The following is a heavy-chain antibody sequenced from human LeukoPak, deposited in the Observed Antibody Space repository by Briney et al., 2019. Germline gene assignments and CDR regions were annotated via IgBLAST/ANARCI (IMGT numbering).Heavy chain of an antibody. CDR2: IIPIFGTA. V-gene: IGHV1-69*05. D-gene: IGHD2-15*01. J-gene: IGHJ4*02. CDR1: GGTFSSYA. Sequence: GASVKVSCKASGGTFSSYAISWVRQAPGQGLEWMGGIIPIFGTANYAQKFQGRVTITTDESTSTAYMELSSLRSEDTAVYYCAFRYCTGGSCPSPFDYWGQGTLITVSS. CDR3: AFRYCTGGSCPSPFDY.